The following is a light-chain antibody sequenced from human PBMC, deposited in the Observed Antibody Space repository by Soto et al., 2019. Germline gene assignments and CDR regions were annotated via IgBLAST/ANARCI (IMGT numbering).Light chain of an antibody. CDR2: GAS. J-gene: IGKJ1*01. Sequence: IVLTQSPGTLSLSPGERATLSFRASQSVSSSYLAWYQQKPGQAPRLLIYGASSRATGIPDRFSGSASGTDFTLTISSLQPYDFATYYCQQYNSYSPRTFGQGTKVDIK. CDR1: QSVSSSY. CDR3: QQYNSYSPRT. V-gene: IGKV3-20*01.